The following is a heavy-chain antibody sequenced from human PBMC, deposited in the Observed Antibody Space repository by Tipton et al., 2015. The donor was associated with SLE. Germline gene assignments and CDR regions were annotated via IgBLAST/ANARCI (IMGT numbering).Heavy chain of an antibody. CDR3: ARDALGRYFDWLDFQH. CDR2: IIPIFGAV. J-gene: IGHJ1*01. Sequence: QLVQSGAEVKKPGASVKVSCKASGYTFASYDISWVRQAPGQGLEWMGGIIPIFGAVNYAQRFQGRVTITADESTSTAYMELSSLRSEDTAVYYCARDALGRYFDWLDFQHWGQGILLTVSS. V-gene: IGHV1-69*13. CDR1: GYTFASYD. D-gene: IGHD3-9*01.